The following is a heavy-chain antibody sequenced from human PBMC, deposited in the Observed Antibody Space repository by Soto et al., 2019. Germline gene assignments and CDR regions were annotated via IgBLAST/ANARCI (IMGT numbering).Heavy chain of an antibody. J-gene: IGHJ4*02. CDR3: AKDMKWGGMTTIHYFDS. V-gene: IGHV3-9*02. CDR1: GFTADDYA. CDR2: ISSNSDTI. Sequence: EVQLVESGGGLVQPGRSLRLSCVASGFTADDYAMHLVRQAPGKGLVWVSGISSNSDTIDYADSVKGRFTLSRDNAKNFLFLQMNSLRPEDTALYYCAKDMKWGGMTTIHYFDSWGQGTLVTVSS. D-gene: IGHD4-17*01.